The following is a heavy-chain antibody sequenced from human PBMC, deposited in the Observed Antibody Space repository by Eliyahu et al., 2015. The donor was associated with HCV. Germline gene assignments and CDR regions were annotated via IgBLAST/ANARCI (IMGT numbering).Heavy chain of an antibody. CDR1: GGSISSXSYY. Sequence: QLQLQQSGPGLVMPSETLSLTXTISGGSISSXSYYXGWIXQPPGKGLEWIGSMYFDGNIHYNPSLQSRVTVSADTSKNRLSLRLSSVTAADTAVYYCARHLYVWKYPSWFDPWGQGTLVTVSS. CDR3: ARHLYVWKYPSWFDP. D-gene: IGHD3-10*02. V-gene: IGHV4-39*01. J-gene: IGHJ5*02. CDR2: MYFDGNI.